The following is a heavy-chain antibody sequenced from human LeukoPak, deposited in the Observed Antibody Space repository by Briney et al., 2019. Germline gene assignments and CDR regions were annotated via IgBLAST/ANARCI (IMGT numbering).Heavy chain of an antibody. CDR2: IYSGGST. CDR3: ARESHHGYSYGYLLHYYYYMDV. J-gene: IGHJ6*03. D-gene: IGHD5-18*01. CDR1: GFTVSSNY. V-gene: IGHV3-66*01. Sequence: GGSLRLSCAASGFTVSSNYMSWVRQAPGKGLEWVSVIYSGGSTYYADSVKGRFTISRDNSKNTLYLQMNSLRAEDTAVYYCARESHHGYSYGYLLHYYYYMDVWGKGTTVTVSS.